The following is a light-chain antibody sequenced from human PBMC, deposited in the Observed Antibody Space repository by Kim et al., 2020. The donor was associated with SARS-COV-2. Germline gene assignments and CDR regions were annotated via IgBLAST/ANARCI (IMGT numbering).Light chain of an antibody. Sequence: QSALTQPRSVSGSPGQSVTISCTGASNNIGCYNYVSWYQHHPGRAPKLIIYDVTKRPSGVPDRFSGSKSGNTASLTVSGLQSEDEADYYCCSYAGDYVIFGGGTQLTVL. CDR3: CSYAGDYVI. J-gene: IGLJ2*01. V-gene: IGLV2-11*01. CDR2: DVT. CDR1: SNNIGCYNY.